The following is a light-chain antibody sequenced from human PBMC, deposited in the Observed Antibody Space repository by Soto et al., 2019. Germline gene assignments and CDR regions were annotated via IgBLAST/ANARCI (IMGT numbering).Light chain of an antibody. Sequence: DIQLTQSPSSLSASIGDRVTITCRASQSIYIYLNWYQQKPGKAPKLLIYAASSLQSGVPSRFSGSGFGTDFTLTISSLQPEDSAIYYCQQADTFPITFGQGTRLEIK. CDR2: AAS. V-gene: IGKV1-39*01. CDR3: QQADTFPIT. J-gene: IGKJ5*01. CDR1: QSIYIY.